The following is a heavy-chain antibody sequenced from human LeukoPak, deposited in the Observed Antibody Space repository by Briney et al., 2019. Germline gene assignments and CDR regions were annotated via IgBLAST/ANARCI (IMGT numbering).Heavy chain of an antibody. V-gene: IGHV4-59*08. CDR2: IYYSGST. CDR3: ARLGTYDFWSGYHDY. D-gene: IGHD3-3*01. CDR1: GGSFSSYY. Sequence: SETLSLTCAVYGGSFSSYYWSWIRQPPGKGLEWMGYIYYSGSTNYNPSLKSRVTISVDTSKNQFSLKLSSVTAADTAVYYCARLGTYDFWSGYHDYWGQGTLVTVSS. J-gene: IGHJ4*02.